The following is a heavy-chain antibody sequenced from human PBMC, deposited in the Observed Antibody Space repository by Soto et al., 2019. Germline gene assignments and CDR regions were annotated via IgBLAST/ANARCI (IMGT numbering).Heavy chain of an antibody. CDR3: AKDWGVATISPDAFDI. CDR2: ISGSGSST. J-gene: IGHJ3*02. V-gene: IGHV3-23*01. D-gene: IGHD5-12*01. CDR1: GFTFSSYA. Sequence: EVQILESGGGLVQPGGSLRLSCAASGFTFSSYAMNWVRQAPGKGLEWVSGISGSGSSTYYGDSVKGRFTISRDNSKNTMFLQMNSLRAGETAVDYCAKDWGVATISPDAFDIWGQGNMVTVSS.